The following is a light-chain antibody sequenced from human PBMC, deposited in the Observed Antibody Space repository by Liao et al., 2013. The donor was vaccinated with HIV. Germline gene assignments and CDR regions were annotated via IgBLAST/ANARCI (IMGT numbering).Light chain of an antibody. CDR1: NIGSKS. CDR2: QDT. V-gene: IGLV3-21*01. J-gene: IGLJ1*01. CDR3: QAWDSSTDYV. Sequence: SYELTQPPSVSVAPGKTARITCGGNNIGSKSVHWYQQKPGQSPVLVIYQDTKRPSGIPERFSGSNSGNTATLTISGTQAMDEADYYCQAWDSSTDYVFGTGTTVTVL.